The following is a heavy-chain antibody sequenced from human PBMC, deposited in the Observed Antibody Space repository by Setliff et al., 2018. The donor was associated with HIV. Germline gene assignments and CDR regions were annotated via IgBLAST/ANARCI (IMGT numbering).Heavy chain of an antibody. CDR3: ARLIHTGLLYFDF. CDR1: GGSISSRTYY. Sequence: SETLSLPCTVSGGSISSRTYYWGCIRQPPGKGLEWIGSIYYSGTTYYNPSLKSRVTISIDTSKNQFSLNLRSVTAADTAVYFCARLIHTGLLYFDFWGLGTLVTVSS. J-gene: IGHJ4*02. D-gene: IGHD2-8*02. CDR2: IYYSGTT. V-gene: IGHV4-39*01.